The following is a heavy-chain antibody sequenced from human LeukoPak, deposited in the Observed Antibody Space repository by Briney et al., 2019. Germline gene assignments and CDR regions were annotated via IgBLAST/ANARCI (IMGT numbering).Heavy chain of an antibody. D-gene: IGHD5-18*01. CDR2: IYYSGST. CDR3: ARDLGYNYGSFDY. Sequence: SETLSLTCTVSGGSISSYYWSWIRQPPGKGLEWIGYIYYSGSTNYNPSLKSRVTISVDTSKNQFSLKLSSVTAADTAVYYCARDLGYNYGSFDYWGQGTLVTVSS. J-gene: IGHJ4*02. V-gene: IGHV4-59*01. CDR1: GGSISSYY.